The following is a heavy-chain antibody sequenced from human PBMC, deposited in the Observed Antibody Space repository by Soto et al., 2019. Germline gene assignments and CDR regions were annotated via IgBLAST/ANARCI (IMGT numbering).Heavy chain of an antibody. V-gene: IGHV1-69*13. CDR2: IIPSINSA. J-gene: IGHJ4*02. D-gene: IGHD3-22*01. CDR3: ARDRYFDPSGHYYYYESGY. Sequence: ASVKVSCKASGGTFSNYAISWVRQAPGQGLEWMGGIIPSINSASYAQKFQGRATITADESTSTAYMELSSLRSEDTAVYYCARDRYFDPSGHYYYYESGYWGQGTLVTVSS. CDR1: GGTFSNYA.